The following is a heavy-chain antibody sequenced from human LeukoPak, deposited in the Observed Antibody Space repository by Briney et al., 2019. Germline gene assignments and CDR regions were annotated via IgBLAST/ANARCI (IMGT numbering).Heavy chain of an antibody. V-gene: IGHV3-23*01. Sequence: PGGSLRLSRAASGFTFSSFAMSWVRQAPGKGLEWVSAVTGSGSATDYADFVKGRFTISRDNSKNTLYLQMNSLRAEDTAVYYCAKRFGESYGHFDYWGQGTLVTVSS. J-gene: IGHJ4*02. CDR2: VTGSGSAT. CDR3: AKRFGESYGHFDY. D-gene: IGHD3-10*01. CDR1: GFTFSSFA.